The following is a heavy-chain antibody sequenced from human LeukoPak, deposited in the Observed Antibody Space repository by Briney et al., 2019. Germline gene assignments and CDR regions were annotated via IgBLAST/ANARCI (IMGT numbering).Heavy chain of an antibody. Sequence: PSETLSLTCAVYDGSFSGYYCSWIRQPPGKGLEWIGEINHSGSANYNPSLKSRVTILLDMSKNQFSLNLSSVTAADTAVYYCATDREGSYSGYDFDYWGQGTLVTVSS. V-gene: IGHV4-34*01. CDR2: INHSGSA. D-gene: IGHD5-12*01. CDR3: ATDREGSYSGYDFDY. CDR1: DGSFSGYY. J-gene: IGHJ4*02.